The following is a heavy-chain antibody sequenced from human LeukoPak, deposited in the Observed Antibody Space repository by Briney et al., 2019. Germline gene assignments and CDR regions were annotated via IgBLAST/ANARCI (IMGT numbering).Heavy chain of an antibody. D-gene: IGHD6-13*01. CDR1: GGSLSSYY. Sequence: PSETLSLTCTVSGGSLSSYYWSWIRQPAGKGLEWIGRIYTSGSTNYNPSLRSRVTMSVDTSKNQFSLKLSSVTAADTAVYYCARVKKAAAFNWFDPWGQGTLVTVSS. CDR3: ARVKKAAAFNWFDP. V-gene: IGHV4-4*07. CDR2: IYTSGST. J-gene: IGHJ5*02.